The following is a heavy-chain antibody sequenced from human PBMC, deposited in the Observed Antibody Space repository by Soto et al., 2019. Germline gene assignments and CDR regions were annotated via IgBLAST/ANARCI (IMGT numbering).Heavy chain of an antibody. Sequence: PGGSLRLSCAASGFTFSSYAMSWVRQAPGKGLEWVSAISGSGGSTYYADSVKGRFTISRDNSKNTLYLQMNSLRAEDTAVYYCAKDSGSSGWYEDYYFDYWGQGTLVTVSS. CDR1: GFTFSSYA. D-gene: IGHD6-19*01. J-gene: IGHJ4*02. V-gene: IGHV3-23*01. CDR3: AKDSGSSGWYEDYYFDY. CDR2: ISGSGGST.